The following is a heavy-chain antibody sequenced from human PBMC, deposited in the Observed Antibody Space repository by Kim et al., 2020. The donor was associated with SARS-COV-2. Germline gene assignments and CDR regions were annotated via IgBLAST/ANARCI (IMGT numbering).Heavy chain of an antibody. D-gene: IGHD3-10*01. CDR1: GYSISSGYY. J-gene: IGHJ4*02. V-gene: IGHV4-38-2*02. CDR2: IYHSGST. Sequence: SETLSLTCTVSGYSISSGYYWGWIRQPPGKGLEWIGSIYHSGSTYYNPSLKSRVTISVDTSKNQFSLKLSSVTAADTAVYYCARGGWFGELLYDYWGQGT. CDR3: ARGGWFGELLYDY.